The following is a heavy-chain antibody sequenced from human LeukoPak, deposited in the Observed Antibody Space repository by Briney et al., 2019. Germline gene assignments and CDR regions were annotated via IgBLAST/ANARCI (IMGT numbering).Heavy chain of an antibody. CDR1: GGSISSSNW. J-gene: IGHJ3*02. Sequence: SGTLSLTCAVSGGSISSSNWWSWVRQPPGKGQEWIGEIYHSGSTNYNPSLKSRVTISVDKSKNQFSLKLSSVTAADTAVYFCARGPYSYDSSGAFDIWGQGTMVTVSS. CDR3: ARGPYSYDSSGAFDI. D-gene: IGHD3-22*01. CDR2: IYHSGST. V-gene: IGHV4-4*02.